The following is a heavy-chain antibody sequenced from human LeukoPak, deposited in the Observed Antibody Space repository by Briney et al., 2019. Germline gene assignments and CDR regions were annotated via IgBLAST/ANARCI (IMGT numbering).Heavy chain of an antibody. D-gene: IGHD1-26*01. V-gene: IGHV3-53*01. Sequence: PGGSLRLSCAASGFTVSSNYMNWVRQAPGEGLEWVSVIFSGGSIDYADSLKGRFTISRDNFRNTLYLQMNSLRAEDTAVYYCAGGAGGTWEYYFDSWGQGTLVTVSS. CDR3: AGGAGGTWEYYFDS. CDR1: GFTVSSNY. CDR2: IFSGGSI. J-gene: IGHJ4*02.